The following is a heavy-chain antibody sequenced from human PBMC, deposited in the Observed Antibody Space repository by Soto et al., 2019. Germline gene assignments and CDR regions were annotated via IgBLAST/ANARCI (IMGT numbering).Heavy chain of an antibody. Sequence: EVQLVEAGGGLIQPGGSLKLSCAASGFTVGNNYMSWVRQAPGTGLEWVSLIYSTGTTKYADSVKGRFTVSRDNAKNTLYLQMNSLRAEDTAVYYCAKDGRGSGSHYNSFGYWGQGTLVTVSS. CDR2: IYSTGTT. D-gene: IGHD3-10*01. V-gene: IGHV3-53*01. CDR3: AKDGRGSGSHYNSFGY. CDR1: GFTVGNNY. J-gene: IGHJ4*02.